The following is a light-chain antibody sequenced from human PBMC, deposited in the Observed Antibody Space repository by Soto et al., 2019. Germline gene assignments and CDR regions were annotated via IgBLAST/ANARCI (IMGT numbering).Light chain of an antibody. J-gene: IGKJ1*01. CDR1: QHIICL. Sequence: DIQMTQSPSNLSASVGGRVTITCRACQHIICLLAWFQQQPGKAPKLLMYDASTLQSGVPSRFSGSGSGTEFTLTISSLQPEDFATYYCQQYHSSWTFGQGTKVEFK. CDR2: DAS. V-gene: IGKV1-5*01. CDR3: QQYHSSWT.